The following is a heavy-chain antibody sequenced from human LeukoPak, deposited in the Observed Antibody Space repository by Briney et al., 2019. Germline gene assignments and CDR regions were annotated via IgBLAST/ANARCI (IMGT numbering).Heavy chain of an antibody. Sequence: GGSLRLSCAASGFSFSSYVMIWVRQAPGKGLEWVSSISSRSSQTYYADSVKGRFTISRDNAKNSLYLQMNSLRAEDTAVYFCAKYSSSFDYWGQGTLVTVSS. J-gene: IGHJ4*02. CDR2: ISSRSSQT. V-gene: IGHV3-21*06. D-gene: IGHD2-2*01. CDR1: GFSFSSYV. CDR3: AKYSSSFDY.